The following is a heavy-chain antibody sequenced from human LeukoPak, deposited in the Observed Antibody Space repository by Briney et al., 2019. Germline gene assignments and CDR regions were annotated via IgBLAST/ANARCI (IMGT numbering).Heavy chain of an antibody. CDR3: ARPGMGYDSSGYYFGY. CDR1: GYSFTSYW. CDR2: IYPGDSDN. Sequence: GESLKISCKCSGYSFTSYWIGWVRQMPGKGLECMGIIYPGDSDNRYGPSFQGQVTISGDKSISTAYLQWSSLKASDTAMYYCARPGMGYDSSGYYFGYWGQGTLVTVSS. V-gene: IGHV5-51*01. J-gene: IGHJ4*02. D-gene: IGHD3-22*01.